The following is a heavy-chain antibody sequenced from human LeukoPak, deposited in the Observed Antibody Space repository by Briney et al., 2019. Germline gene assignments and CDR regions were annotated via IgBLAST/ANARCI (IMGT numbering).Heavy chain of an antibody. D-gene: IGHD3-16*01. V-gene: IGHV1-46*01. J-gene: IGHJ6*03. Sequence: ASVKLSCTASGSTFTSYYMHWVRIPPGQGLEWMGIINISGVSTCYAEKFQGSVTMTRDMSTCTVYMELSSLRSEDTAVYYCARGLRDYGFYMDVWGKGATVTVS. CDR3: ARGLRDYGFYMDV. CDR1: GSTFTSYY. CDR2: INISGVST.